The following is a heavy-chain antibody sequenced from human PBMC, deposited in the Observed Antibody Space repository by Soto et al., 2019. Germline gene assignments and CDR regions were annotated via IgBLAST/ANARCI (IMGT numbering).Heavy chain of an antibody. D-gene: IGHD2-2*01. CDR1: GFTFSSYW. Sequence: GGSLRLSCASSGFTFSSYWMHWVRQAPGKGLVWVALIKTDGSNKYYADSVKGRFTISRDNSKNTLYLQMNSLRAEDTAVYYCAKDNCISTSCYRLYNWFDPWGQGTLVTVSS. CDR2: IKTDGSNK. V-gene: IGHV3-30*02. J-gene: IGHJ5*02. CDR3: AKDNCISTSCYRLYNWFDP.